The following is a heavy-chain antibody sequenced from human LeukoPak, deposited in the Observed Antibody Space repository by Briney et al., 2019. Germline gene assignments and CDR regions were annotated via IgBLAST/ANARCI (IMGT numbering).Heavy chain of an antibody. D-gene: IGHD3-16*01. Sequence: PGGSLRLSCSASGXSVSSNSRSWVRQAPGKRLVWVSVIYTGGTTNYAGSVQGRFTISRDNSKNTLYLQMNSLRAEDTAVYYCARDVAAPGGVYFDYWGQGTLVTVSS. CDR2: IYTGGTT. CDR3: ARDVAAPGGVYFDY. CDR1: GXSVSSNS. J-gene: IGHJ4*02. V-gene: IGHV3-66*01.